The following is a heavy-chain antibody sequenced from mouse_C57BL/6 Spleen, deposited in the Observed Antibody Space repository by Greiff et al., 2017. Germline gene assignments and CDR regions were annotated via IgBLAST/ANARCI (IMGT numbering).Heavy chain of an antibody. CDR2: IYPGDGDT. CDR1: GYAFSSSW. Sequence: QVQLQQSGPELVKPGASVKISCKASGYAFSSSWMNWVKQRPGKVLEWIGRIYPGDGDTNYNGKFKGKATLTADKSSSTAYMQLSSLTSEDSAVYFCAREGVYYAMDYWGQGTSVTVSS. CDR3: AREGVYYAMDY. J-gene: IGHJ4*01. V-gene: IGHV1-82*01.